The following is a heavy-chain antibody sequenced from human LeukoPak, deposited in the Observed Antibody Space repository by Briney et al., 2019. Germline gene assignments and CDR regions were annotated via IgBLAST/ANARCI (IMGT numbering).Heavy chain of an antibody. Sequence: PGGSLRLSCAASGFTFDDYAMHWVRQAPGKGLEWVSGISWNSGSIGYADSVKGRFTISRDNAKNSLYLQMNSLRAEDTAVYYCATNERGTFFASFDYWGQGTLVTVSS. CDR2: ISWNSGSI. J-gene: IGHJ4*02. CDR3: ATNERGTFFASFDY. CDR1: GFTFDDYA. V-gene: IGHV3-9*01. D-gene: IGHD2/OR15-2a*01.